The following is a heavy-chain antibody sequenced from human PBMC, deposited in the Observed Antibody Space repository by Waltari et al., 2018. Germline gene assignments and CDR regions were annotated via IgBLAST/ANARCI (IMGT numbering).Heavy chain of an antibody. V-gene: IGHV3-74*01. Sequence: EVQLVESGGGLVQPGGSLRLSCAASGFTFSSYWMHWVRQAPGKGLVWVSRINRDGSSTSYADSVKGRFTISRDNAKNTLYLQMNSLRAEDTAVYYCASPRIAARPPDYWGQGTLVTVSS. CDR1: GFTFSSYW. D-gene: IGHD6-6*01. CDR2: INRDGSST. CDR3: ASPRIAARPPDY. J-gene: IGHJ4*02.